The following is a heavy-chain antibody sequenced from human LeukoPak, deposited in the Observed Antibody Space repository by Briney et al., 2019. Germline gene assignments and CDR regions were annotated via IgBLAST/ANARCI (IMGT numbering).Heavy chain of an antibody. V-gene: IGHV4-59*01. J-gene: IGHJ4*02. CDR3: ARAGYYYGSGSYYNTTHFDY. CDR1: GGSISSYY. CDR2: IYYSGST. D-gene: IGHD3-10*01. Sequence: SETLSLTCTVSGGSISSYYWSWIRQPPGKGLEYVGYIYYSGSTYYNPSLKSRVTISVDTSKNQFSLKLSAVTAADTAVYYCARAGYYYGSGSYYNTTHFDYWGQGTLVTVSS.